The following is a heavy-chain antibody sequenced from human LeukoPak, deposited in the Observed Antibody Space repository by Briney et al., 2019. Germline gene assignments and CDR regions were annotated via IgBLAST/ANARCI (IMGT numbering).Heavy chain of an antibody. J-gene: IGHJ3*02. CDR2: ISGYNGNT. Sequence: ASVKVSCKASGYTFTSYGISWVRQAPGKGLEWMGWISGYNGNTNYAQKLQGRVTMTTDTSTSTVYMELRSLRSDDTAVYYCARVNDAFDIWGQGTMVTVSS. V-gene: IGHV1-18*01. CDR3: ARVNDAFDI. CDR1: GYTFTSYG.